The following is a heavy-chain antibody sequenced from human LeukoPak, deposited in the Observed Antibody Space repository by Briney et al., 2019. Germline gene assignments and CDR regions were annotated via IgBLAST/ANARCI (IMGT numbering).Heavy chain of an antibody. CDR2: ISASGSGT. V-gene: IGHV3-23*01. J-gene: IGHJ4*02. Sequence: GGSLRLSCVASGFTFSSYPMSWVRQAPGKRLEWVSAISASGSGTYYADSVKGRFTISRDNSKNTLFLQMNSLRAEDTAVYYCAKALITGGLFDYWGQGTLVTVSS. CDR1: GFTFSSYP. D-gene: IGHD1-14*01. CDR3: AKALITGGLFDY.